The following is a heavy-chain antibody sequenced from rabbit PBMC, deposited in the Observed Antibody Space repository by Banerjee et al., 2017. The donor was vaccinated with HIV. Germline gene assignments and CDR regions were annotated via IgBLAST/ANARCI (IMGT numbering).Heavy chain of an antibody. Sequence: QEQLEESGGDLVKPEGSLTLTCTASGFSFSSSYWLCWVRQAPGKGLEWIACIGAGSSWAKGRFTISKTSSTTVTLQMTSLTAADTATYFCARGPNASGAGLALWGPGTLVTVS. CDR3: ARGPNASGAGLAL. V-gene: IGHV1S45*01. CDR2: IGAGS. D-gene: IGHD3-1*01. CDR1: GFSFSSSYW. J-gene: IGHJ4*01.